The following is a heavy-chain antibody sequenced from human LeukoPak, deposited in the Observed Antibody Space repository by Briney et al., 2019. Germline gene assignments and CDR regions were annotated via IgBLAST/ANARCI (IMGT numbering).Heavy chain of an antibody. CDR1: GFTFSSYA. CDR3: TRVASYDILTGYYALHYDY. V-gene: IGHV3-21*01. Sequence: GGSLRLSCAAPGFTFSSYAMSWVRQAPGKGLEWVSSISSSSSYIYSADSVKGRFTISRDNAKNSLYLQMNSLRAEDTAVYYCTRVASYDILTGYYALHYDYWGQGTLVTVSS. J-gene: IGHJ4*02. D-gene: IGHD3-9*01. CDR2: ISSSSSYI.